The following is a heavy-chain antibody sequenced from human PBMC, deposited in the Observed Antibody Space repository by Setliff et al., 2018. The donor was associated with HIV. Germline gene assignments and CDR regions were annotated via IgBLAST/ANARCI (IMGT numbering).Heavy chain of an antibody. CDR3: SKVSEHRTSSGSFYYYMDV. CDR2: IIPLFGTA. J-gene: IGHJ6*03. Sequence: ASVKVSCKASGGTFNINAVTWVRQAPGQGLEWVGAIIPLFGTANYAQKFQGRVTITADDSTSTVYMEVRSLRSADTAVYYCSKVSEHRTSSGSFYYYMDVWGEGTKVTVSS. V-gene: IGHV1-69*13. D-gene: IGHD6-6*01. CDR1: GGTFNINA.